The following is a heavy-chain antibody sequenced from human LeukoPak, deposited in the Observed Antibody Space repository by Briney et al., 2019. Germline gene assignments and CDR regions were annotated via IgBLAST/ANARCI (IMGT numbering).Heavy chain of an antibody. J-gene: IGHJ4*02. Sequence: GGSPRLSCAASGFTFSSYAMHWVRQAPGKGLEWVAVISYDGSNKYYADSVKGRFTISRDNSKNTLYLQMNSLRAEDTAVYYCARGKWQQLVSVLDYWGQGTLVTVSS. CDR2: ISYDGSNK. V-gene: IGHV3-30*04. CDR1: GFTFSSYA. D-gene: IGHD6-13*01. CDR3: ARGKWQQLVSVLDY.